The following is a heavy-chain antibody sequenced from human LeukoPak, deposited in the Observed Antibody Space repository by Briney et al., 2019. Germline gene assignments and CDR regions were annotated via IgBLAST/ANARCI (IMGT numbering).Heavy chain of an antibody. CDR3: ARGDAAIAVAGYYYYYGMDV. V-gene: IGHV1-69*13. D-gene: IGHD6-19*01. J-gene: IGHJ6*02. CDR1: GGTFSSYA. CDR2: IIPIFGTA. Sequence: SVKVSCKASGGTFSSYAISWVRQAPGQGLEWMGGIIPIFGTANYAQKFQGRVTITADESASTAYMELRSLRSEDTAVYYYARGDAAIAVAGYYYYYGMDVWGQGTTVTVSS.